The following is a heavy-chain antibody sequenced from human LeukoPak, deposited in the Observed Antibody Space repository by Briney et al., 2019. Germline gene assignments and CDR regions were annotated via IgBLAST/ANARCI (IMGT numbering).Heavy chain of an antibody. Sequence: ASVKVSCKASGYTFTGYYMHWVRQAPGQGLEWMGWINPNSGGTNYAQKFQGRVTMTRDTSISTAYMELSGLRSDDTAAYYCARDQWSIAVAGTDWFDPWGQGTLVTVSS. D-gene: IGHD6-19*01. V-gene: IGHV1-2*02. CDR3: ARDQWSIAVAGTDWFDP. CDR2: INPNSGGT. J-gene: IGHJ5*02. CDR1: GYTFTGYY.